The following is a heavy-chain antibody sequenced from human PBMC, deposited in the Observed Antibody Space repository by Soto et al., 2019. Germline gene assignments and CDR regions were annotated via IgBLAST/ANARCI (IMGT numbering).Heavy chain of an antibody. D-gene: IGHD5-18*01. J-gene: IGHJ4*02. V-gene: IGHV4-61*01. CDR3: ARVWDTATPLFDY. CDR2: IYYSGST. CDR1: GGSVSSGSYY. Sequence: SETLSLTCTVSGGSVSSGSYYWSWIRQPPGKGLEWIGYIYYSGSTNYNPSLKSRVTISVDTSKNQFSLKLSSVTAADTAVYYCARVWDTATPLFDYWGQGTLVTVSS.